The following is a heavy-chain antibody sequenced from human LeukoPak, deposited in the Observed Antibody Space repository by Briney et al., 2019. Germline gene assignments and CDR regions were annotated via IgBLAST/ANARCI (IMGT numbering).Heavy chain of an antibody. Sequence: ASVRVSCKASGYTFTGYYMHWVRQAPGQGLEGMGWINPNSGGTNYAQKFQGRVTMTRDTSISTAYMELSRLRSDDTAVYYCARGFSSGYLSVFDYWGQGTLVTVSS. D-gene: IGHD3-22*01. CDR2: INPNSGGT. V-gene: IGHV1-2*02. CDR1: GYTFTGYY. J-gene: IGHJ4*02. CDR3: ARGFSSGYLSVFDY.